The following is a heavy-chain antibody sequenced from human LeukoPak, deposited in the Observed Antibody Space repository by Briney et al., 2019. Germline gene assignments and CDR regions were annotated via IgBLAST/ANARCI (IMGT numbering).Heavy chain of an antibody. CDR3: ARDFRDGYLGPSSTDAFDI. V-gene: IGHV1-69*05. D-gene: IGHD5-24*01. CDR2: IIPIFGTA. Sequence: SVKVSCKASGGTFSSYAISWVRQAPGQGLEWMGRIIPIFGTANYAQKFQGRVTITTDESTSAAYMELSSLRSEDTAVYYCARDFRDGYLGPSSTDAFDIWGQGTMVTVSS. J-gene: IGHJ3*02. CDR1: GGTFSSYA.